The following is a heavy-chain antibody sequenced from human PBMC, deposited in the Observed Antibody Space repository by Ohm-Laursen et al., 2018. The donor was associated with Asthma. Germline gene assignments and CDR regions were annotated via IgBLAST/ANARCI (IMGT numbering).Heavy chain of an antibody. V-gene: IGHV3-7*01. CDR2: INQDGSQK. CDR1: GFTFNTYW. CDR3: ARDGPELPTELDY. J-gene: IGHJ4*02. D-gene: IGHD1-14*01. Sequence: SLRLSCAASGFTFNTYWMSWVRQAPGKGLEWVANINQDGSQKYYVDSVKGRFTLSRINAKNSLSLQMNSLRAEDTAVYYCARDGPELPTELDYWGPGTLVTVSS.